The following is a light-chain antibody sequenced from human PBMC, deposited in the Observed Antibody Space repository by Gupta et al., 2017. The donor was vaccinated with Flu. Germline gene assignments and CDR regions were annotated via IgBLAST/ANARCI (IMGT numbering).Light chain of an antibody. CDR3: QQYNNWPFWT. CDR2: GAS. V-gene: IGKV3-15*01. Sequence: EIVLTQSPATLSVSPGERATLSCRASQSVSSNLAWYQQNPGQAPRLLIYGASTRATAIPARFSGSGSGTEFTLTISSLQSEDFAVYYCQQYNNWPFWTFGRGTKVEIK. CDR1: QSVSSN. J-gene: IGKJ1*01.